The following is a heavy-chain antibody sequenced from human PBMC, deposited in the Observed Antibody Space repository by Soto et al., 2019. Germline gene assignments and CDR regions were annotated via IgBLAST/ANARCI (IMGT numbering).Heavy chain of an antibody. CDR2: IIPIFGTA. J-gene: IGHJ3*02. D-gene: IGHD3-22*01. CDR3: AREGGSAGDSSDFSAFDI. Sequence: SVKVSCTASGGIFSSYAISWVRQAPGQGLEWMGGIIPIFGTANYAQKFQGRVTITADESTSTAYMELSSLRSEDTAVYYCAREGGSAGDSSDFSAFDIWGQGTMVTVSS. CDR1: GGIFSSYA. V-gene: IGHV1-69*13.